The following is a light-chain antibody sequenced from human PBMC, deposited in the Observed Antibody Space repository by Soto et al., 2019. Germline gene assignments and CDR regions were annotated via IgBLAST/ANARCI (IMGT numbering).Light chain of an antibody. CDR3: FTNEGSYTTLD. V-gene: IGLV2-11*01. J-gene: IGLJ1*01. Sequence: QSALTQPRSVSGSPGQSVTISCTGTSSDVGGYNYVSWYQQNPGKAPKLMIYDVSNRPSGFPDRFSGSKSGNTASLTISGLQAEDEADYYCFTNEGSYTTLDFGSGTKLTVL. CDR2: DVS. CDR1: SSDVGGYNY.